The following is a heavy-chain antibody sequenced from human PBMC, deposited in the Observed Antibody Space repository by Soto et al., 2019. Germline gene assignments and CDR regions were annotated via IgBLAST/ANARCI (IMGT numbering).Heavy chain of an antibody. CDR3: AKEEGSGWPYYYYGMDV. CDR1: GFTFSSYA. J-gene: IGHJ6*02. V-gene: IGHV3-23*01. Sequence: PGGSLRLSCAASGFTFSSYAMSWVRQAPGKGLEWVSAISGSGGSTYYADSVKGRFTISRDNSKNTLYLQMNSLRAEDTAVYYCAKEEGSGWPYYYYGMDVWGQGTTVTSP. D-gene: IGHD6-19*01. CDR2: ISGSGGST.